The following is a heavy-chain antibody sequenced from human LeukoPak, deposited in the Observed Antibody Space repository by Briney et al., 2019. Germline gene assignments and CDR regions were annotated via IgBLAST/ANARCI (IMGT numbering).Heavy chain of an antibody. Sequence: AGGSLRLSCAASGFTFSSYWMHWVSQAPGKGLVWVSRINSDGSSTSYADSVKGRFTISRDNAKNSLYPQMNSLRAEDTAVYYCARGINVLRFLEWLLYFDYWGQGTLVTVSS. CDR3: ARGINVLRFLEWLLYFDY. V-gene: IGHV3-74*01. CDR2: INSDGSST. J-gene: IGHJ4*02. CDR1: GFTFSSYW. D-gene: IGHD3-3*01.